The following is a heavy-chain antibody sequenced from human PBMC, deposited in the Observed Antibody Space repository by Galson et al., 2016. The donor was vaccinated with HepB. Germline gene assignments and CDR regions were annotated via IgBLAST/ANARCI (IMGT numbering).Heavy chain of an antibody. Sequence: SLRLSCAASGFTFVTYAMYWVRQAPGKGLEWVALISFDGGKITYAESVKGRFTISRGNSKNALYLQMNSLGAEDTAVYYCASLLVTATPDYWGQGTLVTVSS. CDR2: ISFDGGKI. V-gene: IGHV3-30-3*01. J-gene: IGHJ4*02. CDR1: GFTFVTYA. CDR3: ASLLVTATPDY. D-gene: IGHD2-15*01.